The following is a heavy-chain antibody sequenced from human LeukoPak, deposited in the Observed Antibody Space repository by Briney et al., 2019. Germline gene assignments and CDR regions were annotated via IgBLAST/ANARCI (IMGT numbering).Heavy chain of an antibody. J-gene: IGHJ5*02. D-gene: IGHD6-13*01. Sequence: GALRLSCAASGFTVSSNYMSWVRQAPGKGLEWVSVIYSGGSTYYADSAKGRFTISRDNSKNTLYLQMNSLRAEDTAVYYCARRYSSSWNHWGQGTLVTVS. CDR3: ARRYSSSWNH. CDR1: GFTVSSNY. V-gene: IGHV3-66*02. CDR2: IYSGGST.